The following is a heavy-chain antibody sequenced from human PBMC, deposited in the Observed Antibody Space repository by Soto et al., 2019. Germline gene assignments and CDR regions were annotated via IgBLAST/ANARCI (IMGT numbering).Heavy chain of an antibody. J-gene: IGHJ4*02. D-gene: IGHD3-22*01. CDR1: GGSISSYY. CDR3: ARGYDSIRWYYFEH. V-gene: IGHV4-59*01. CDR2: IYYSGST. Sequence: SETLSLTCTVSGGSISSYYWSWIRQPPGKGLEWIGYIYYSGSTNYNPSLKSRVTISVDTSKNQFSLKLSSVTAADTAVYYCARGYDSIRWYYFEHWGQGNLVTVSS.